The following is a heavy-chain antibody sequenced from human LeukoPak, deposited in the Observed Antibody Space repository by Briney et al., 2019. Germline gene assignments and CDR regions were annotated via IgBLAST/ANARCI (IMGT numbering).Heavy chain of an antibody. CDR3: AKDPTGYCSGGSCHTPDY. D-gene: IGHD2-15*01. CDR2: IRYDGSNK. CDR1: GFTFSSYS. J-gene: IGHJ4*02. Sequence: GGPLRLSCAASGFTFSSYSMHWVRRAPGKGLEWVAFIRYDGSNKYYADSVKGRFTISRDNSKNTLYLQMNSLRAEDTAVYYCAKDPTGYCSGGSCHTPDYWGQGALVTVSS. V-gene: IGHV3-30*02.